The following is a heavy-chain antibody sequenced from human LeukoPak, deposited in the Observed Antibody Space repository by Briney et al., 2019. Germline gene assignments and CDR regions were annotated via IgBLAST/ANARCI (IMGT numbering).Heavy chain of an antibody. D-gene: IGHD4-23*01. Sequence: GGSLRLSCAASGFTVSSNYMSWVRQAPGKGLERVSVIYSGGSTYYADSVKGRFTISRDNSKNTLYLQMNSLRAEDTAVYYCAGTTVVNNYFDYWGQGTLVTVSS. CDR2: IYSGGST. CDR1: GFTVSSNY. V-gene: IGHV3-66*01. J-gene: IGHJ4*02. CDR3: AGTTVVNNYFDY.